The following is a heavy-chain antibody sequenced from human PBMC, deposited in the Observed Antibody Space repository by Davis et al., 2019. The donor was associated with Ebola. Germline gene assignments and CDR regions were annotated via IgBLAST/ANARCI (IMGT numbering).Heavy chain of an antibody. Sequence: ASVKVSCKVSGYTLTELSMHWVRQAPGKGLEWMGGFDPEDGETIYAQKFQGRVTMTEDTSTDTAYMELSSLRSEDTAVYYCARGSPYGDYGPESTSYYYYYGMDVWGQGTTVTVSS. V-gene: IGHV1-24*01. CDR2: FDPEDGET. CDR1: GYTLTELS. D-gene: IGHD4-17*01. J-gene: IGHJ6*02. CDR3: ARGSPYGDYGPESTSYYYYYGMDV.